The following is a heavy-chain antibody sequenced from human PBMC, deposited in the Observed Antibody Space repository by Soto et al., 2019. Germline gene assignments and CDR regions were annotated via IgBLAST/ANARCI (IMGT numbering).Heavy chain of an antibody. CDR2: ISAYNGNT. CDR1: GYTFTSYG. V-gene: IGHV1-18*01. D-gene: IGHD3-10*01. Sequence: QVQLVQSGAEVKKPGASVKVSCKASGYTFTSYGINWVRQAPGQGLEWMGWISAYNGNTNYAQKLQGRVTMTTDTSTSTAYMELRSLRSDDTAVYYCARGVPDYYGSGSYYSTHYYCGMDVWGQGTTVTVSS. J-gene: IGHJ6*02. CDR3: ARGVPDYYGSGSYYSTHYYCGMDV.